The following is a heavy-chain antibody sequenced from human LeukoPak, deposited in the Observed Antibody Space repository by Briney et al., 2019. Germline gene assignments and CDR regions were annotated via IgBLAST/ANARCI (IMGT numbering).Heavy chain of an antibody. CDR2: INHSGST. D-gene: IGHD1-14*01. CDR1: GGSFSGYY. Sequence: SETLSLTCAVYGGSFSGYYWSWIRQPPGKGLEWIGEINHSGSTNYNPSLKSRVTISVDTSKNQFSLKLSSVTAADTAVYYCARGRIKGYWGQGTLVTVSS. J-gene: IGHJ4*02. CDR3: ARGRIKGY. V-gene: IGHV4-34*01.